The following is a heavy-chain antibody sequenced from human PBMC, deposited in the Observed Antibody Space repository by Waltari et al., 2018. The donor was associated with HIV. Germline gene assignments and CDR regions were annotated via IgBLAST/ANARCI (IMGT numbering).Heavy chain of an antibody. V-gene: IGHV3-48*03. D-gene: IGHD1-26*01. CDR1: GFTLSSYE. CDR2: ISSSGSTI. Sequence: EVQLVESGGGLVQPGGSLRLSCAASGFTLSSYELNWVSQDPGKGLEWVSYISSSGSTIYYADSVKGRFTISRDNAKNSLYLQMNSLRAEDTAVYYCARVGPHAGATGGMDVWGQGTTVTVSS. CDR3: ARVGPHAGATGGMDV. J-gene: IGHJ6*02.